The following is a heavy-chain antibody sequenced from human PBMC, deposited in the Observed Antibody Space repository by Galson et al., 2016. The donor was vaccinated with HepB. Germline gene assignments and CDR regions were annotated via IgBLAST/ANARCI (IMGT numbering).Heavy chain of an antibody. D-gene: IGHD4-23*01. Sequence: SLRLSCAVSGFSVSAHHVGWFRQAPGKGLECASVLYGGGGTYYPDSVKGRFSVSRDNSRNIVYLHMNTLRADDTAVYYCAGYGGNSVWGQGTLVTVSS. CDR1: GFSVSAHH. CDR3: AGYGGNSV. V-gene: IGHV3-53*01. CDR2: LYGGGGT. J-gene: IGHJ4*02.